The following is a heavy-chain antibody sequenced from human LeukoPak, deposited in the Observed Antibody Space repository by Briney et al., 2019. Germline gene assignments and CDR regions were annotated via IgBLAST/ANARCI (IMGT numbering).Heavy chain of an antibody. CDR3: ARDRGLWFGEIGWFDP. CDR2: ISYDGSNK. CDR1: GFTFSSYA. J-gene: IGHJ5*02. V-gene: IGHV3-30*04. Sequence: GRSLRLSCAASGFTFSSYAMHWVRQAPGKGLEWVAVISYDGSNKYYADSVNGRFTISRDNSKNTLYLQMNSLRAEDTAVYYCARDRGLWFGEIGWFDPWGQGTLVTVSS. D-gene: IGHD3-10*01.